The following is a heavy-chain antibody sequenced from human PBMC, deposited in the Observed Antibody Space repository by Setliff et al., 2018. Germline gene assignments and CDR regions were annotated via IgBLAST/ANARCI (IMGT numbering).Heavy chain of an antibody. CDR1: GGSVSSGSYY. CDR3: ARVDTAMVTGVDY. CDR2: IYYSGST. V-gene: IGHV4-61*01. D-gene: IGHD5-18*01. Sequence: SETLSLTCTVSGGSVSSGSYYWSWIRQPPGKGLEWIGYIYYSGSTNYNPSLKSRVTISVDTSKNQFSLKLSSVTAADAAVYYCARVDTAMVTGVDYWGQGTLVTVSS. J-gene: IGHJ4*02.